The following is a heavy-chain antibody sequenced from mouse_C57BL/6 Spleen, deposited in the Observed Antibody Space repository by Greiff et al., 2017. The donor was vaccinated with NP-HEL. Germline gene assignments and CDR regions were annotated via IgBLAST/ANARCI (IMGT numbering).Heavy chain of an antibody. Sequence: QVQLQQPGAELVMPGASVKLSCKASGYTFTSYWMHWVKQRPGQGLEWIGEIDPSDSYTNYNQKFKGKSTLTVEKSSRTAYIQLSSLTSEDSAVYYCARSDYDVFDYWGKGTTLTVSS. CDR3: ARSDYDVFDY. D-gene: IGHD2-4*01. J-gene: IGHJ2*01. CDR2: IDPSDSYT. V-gene: IGHV1-69*01. CDR1: GYTFTSYW.